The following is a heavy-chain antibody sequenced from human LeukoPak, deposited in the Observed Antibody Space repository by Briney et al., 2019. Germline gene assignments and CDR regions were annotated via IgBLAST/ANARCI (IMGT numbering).Heavy chain of an antibody. Sequence: RPGGSLRLSCAASGFTFSSYWMSWVRQAPGKGLEWVGNIKQDGSEKYYVDSVEGRFTISRDNAKNSLHLQMNSLRAEDTAVYYCTKDPNGDYVGAFDPWGQGTLVTVSS. D-gene: IGHD4-17*01. J-gene: IGHJ5*02. CDR1: GFTFSSYW. CDR2: IKQDGSEK. V-gene: IGHV3-7*03. CDR3: TKDPNGDYVGAFDP.